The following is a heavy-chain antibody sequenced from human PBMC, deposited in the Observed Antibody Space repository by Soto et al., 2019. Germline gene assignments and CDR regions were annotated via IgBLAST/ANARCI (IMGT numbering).Heavy chain of an antibody. D-gene: IGHD3-9*01. Sequence: QAQLVESGGGVVQPGGSLRLSCVASGFSLNSYVIHWVRLTPGKGLEGVAVISIDGTRTYYADSVKGRFTVSRDNSRNTQYLQMYGLRIEDTAIYYCVRDLGNIDLDPWGQGTLVTVSS. V-gene: IGHV3-30-3*01. CDR2: ISIDGTRT. J-gene: IGHJ5*02. CDR3: VRDLGNIDLDP. CDR1: GFSLNSYV.